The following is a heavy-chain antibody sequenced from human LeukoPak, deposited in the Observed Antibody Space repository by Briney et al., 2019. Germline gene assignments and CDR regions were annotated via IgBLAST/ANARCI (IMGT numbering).Heavy chain of an antibody. D-gene: IGHD2-15*01. CDR3: TTDRGWTAWFDP. CDR1: GLTFSNAW. Sequence: GGSLRLSCAASGLTFSNAWMNWVRQAPGKGLEWVGRIKSKTDVGTTDYAAPVKGRFTISRDDSKNTLYLQMNSLKIGDTAVYYCTTDRGWTAWFDPWGQETLVTVSS. CDR2: IKSKTDVGTT. V-gene: IGHV3-15*01. J-gene: IGHJ5*02.